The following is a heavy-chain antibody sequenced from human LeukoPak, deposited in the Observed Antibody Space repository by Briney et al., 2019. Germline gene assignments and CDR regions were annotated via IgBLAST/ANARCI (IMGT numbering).Heavy chain of an antibody. CDR1: GFTLSSYA. CDR2: ISGSGGST. Sequence: GGSLRLSCAASGFTLSSYAMSWVRQAPGKGLEWVSAISGSGGSTYYADSVKGRFTIPRDNSKNTLYLQMNSLRAEDTAVYYCAKQYSYGLAAFDYWGQGTLVTVSP. J-gene: IGHJ4*02. V-gene: IGHV3-23*01. CDR3: AKQYSYGLAAFDY. D-gene: IGHD5-18*01.